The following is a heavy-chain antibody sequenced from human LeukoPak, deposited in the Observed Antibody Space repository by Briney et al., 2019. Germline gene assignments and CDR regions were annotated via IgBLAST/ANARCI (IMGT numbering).Heavy chain of an antibody. CDR1: GFTFSSYA. CDR3: ARVSSGWYTYFDY. CDR2: IGGSGGNT. Sequence: GGSLRLSCAASGFTFSSYAMGWVRQAPGKGLEWVSSIGGSGGNTFYADSVKGRFTISRDNAKNSLYLQMNSLRDEDTAVYYCARVSSGWYTYFDYWGQGTLVTVSS. D-gene: IGHD6-19*01. V-gene: IGHV3-23*01. J-gene: IGHJ4*02.